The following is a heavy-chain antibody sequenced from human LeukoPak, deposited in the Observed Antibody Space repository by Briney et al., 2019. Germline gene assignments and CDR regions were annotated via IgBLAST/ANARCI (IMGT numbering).Heavy chain of an antibody. CDR1: GGTFSRYA. J-gene: IGHJ4*02. V-gene: IGHV1-69*04. CDR2: MIRIMGIA. Sequence: SVKVSCKASGGTFSRYAISWGRQAPGQGREWVGRMIRIMGIANDAKKFPGRVTITADKSTSTAYMELSSLRSEDTAVYYCAREVGYCSGGSCYHFDYWGQGTLVTVSS. D-gene: IGHD2-15*01. CDR3: AREVGYCSGGSCYHFDY.